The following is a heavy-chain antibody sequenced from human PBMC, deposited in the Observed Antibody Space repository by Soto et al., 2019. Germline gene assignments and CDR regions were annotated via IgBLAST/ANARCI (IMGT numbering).Heavy chain of an antibody. CDR1: GGSISSSNW. CDR2: IYHSGST. CDR3: ARGHSSGWYHSYGMDV. D-gene: IGHD6-19*01. Sequence: KTSETLSLTCAVSGGSISSSNWWSWVRQPPGKGLEWIGEIYHSGSTNYNPSLKSRVTISVDKSKNQFSLKLSSVTAADTAVYYCARGHSSGWYHSYGMDVWGQGTTVTVSS. J-gene: IGHJ6*02. V-gene: IGHV4-4*02.